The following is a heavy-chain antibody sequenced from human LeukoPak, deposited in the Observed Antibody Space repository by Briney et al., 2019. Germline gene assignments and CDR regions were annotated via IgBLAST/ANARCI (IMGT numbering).Heavy chain of an antibody. D-gene: IGHD6-13*01. CDR3: AREVRIAAAGSDY. CDR1: GFTFSTNA. J-gene: IGHJ4*02. Sequence: GGSLRLSCLTSGFTFSTNAMSWVRQAPGKGLEWISGISGSGASTYYADSVKGRFTISRDNAKNSLYLQMNSLRAEDTAVYYCAREVRIAAAGSDYWGQGTLVTVSS. CDR2: ISGSGAST. V-gene: IGHV3-23*01.